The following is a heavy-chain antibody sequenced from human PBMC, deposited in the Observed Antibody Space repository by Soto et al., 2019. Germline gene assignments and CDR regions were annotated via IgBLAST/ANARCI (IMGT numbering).Heavy chain of an antibody. D-gene: IGHD2-15*01. CDR2: INAGNGNT. CDR1: GYTFTSYA. Sequence: ASVKVSCKASGYTFTSYAMHWVRQAPGQRLEWMGWINAGNGNTKYSQKFQGRVTITRDTSASTAYMELSSLRSEDTAVYYCARRRCSGGSCYSILFDYWGQGTLVTVSS. J-gene: IGHJ4*02. CDR3: ARRRCSGGSCYSILFDY. V-gene: IGHV1-3*01.